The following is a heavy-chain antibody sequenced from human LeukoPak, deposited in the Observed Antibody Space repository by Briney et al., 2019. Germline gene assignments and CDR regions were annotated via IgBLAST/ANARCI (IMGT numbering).Heavy chain of an antibody. CDR1: GFTFSSYS. J-gene: IGHJ4*02. CDR3: ARDSNGRAYDSSGPLAY. CDR2: ISSSSSYI. V-gene: IGHV3-21*01. Sequence: GALRLSCAASGFTFSSYSMNWVRQAPGKGLEWVSSISSSSSYIYYADSVKGRFTISRDNAKNTLYLQMNSLRAEDTAVYYCARDSNGRAYDSSGPLAYWGQGTLVTVSS. D-gene: IGHD3-22*01.